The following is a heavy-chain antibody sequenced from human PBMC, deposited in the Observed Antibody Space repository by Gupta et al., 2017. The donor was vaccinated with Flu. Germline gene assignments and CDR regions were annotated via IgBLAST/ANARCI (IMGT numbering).Heavy chain of an antibody. Sequence: QLLLVESGGGVVRPGRSLSHSCEASGFPFSSYGMCVVRQAPGKGLEWVAIIWYDGSDKYYADSVKGRFTISRDNSKSTLYLQMTSLRAEDAAVYYCAREGTVDYYYYYGMDVWGQGTTVTVSS. V-gene: IGHV3-33*01. CDR3: AREGTVDYYYYYGMDV. CDR2: IWYDGSDK. CDR1: GFPFSSYG. D-gene: IGHD1-1*01. J-gene: IGHJ6*02.